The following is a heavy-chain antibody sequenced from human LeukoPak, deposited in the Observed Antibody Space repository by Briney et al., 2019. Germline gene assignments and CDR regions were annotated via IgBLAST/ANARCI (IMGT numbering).Heavy chain of an antibody. Sequence: GGSLRLSCAASGFTFSSYSMNWVRQAPGKGLEWVSSISSSSSYIYYADSVKGRFTISRDNAKNSLYLQMNSLRAEDTAVCYCARVPAAHWPDYWGQGTLVTVSS. CDR3: ARVPAAHWPDY. J-gene: IGHJ4*02. CDR1: GFTFSSYS. V-gene: IGHV3-21*01. D-gene: IGHD2-2*01. CDR2: ISSSSSYI.